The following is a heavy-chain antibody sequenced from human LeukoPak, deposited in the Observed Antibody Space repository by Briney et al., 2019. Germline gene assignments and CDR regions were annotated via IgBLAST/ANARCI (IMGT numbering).Heavy chain of an antibody. V-gene: IGHV3-48*02. CDR2: ISSSSTTI. J-gene: IGHJ4*02. CDR1: GFTLSSYN. Sequence: RTGGSLRLSCAASGFTLSSYNMNWVRQAPGKGLEWISYISSSSTTIYYADSVKDRFAISRDNAKNSLYLQMNSLRDEDTAVYYCARDLAVSGSFDYWGQGTLVTVSS. CDR3: ARDLAVSGSFDY. D-gene: IGHD6-19*01.